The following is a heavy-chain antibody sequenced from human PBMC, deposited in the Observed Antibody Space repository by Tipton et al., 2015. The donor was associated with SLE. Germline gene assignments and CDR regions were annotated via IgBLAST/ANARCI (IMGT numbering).Heavy chain of an antibody. J-gene: IGHJ4*02. V-gene: IGHV4-38-2*02. Sequence: TLSLTCTVSGYSISSGYYWGWIRQPPGKGLEWIGSIYHSGSTYYNPSLKSRVTISEDKSKNQFSLKLSSVTAADTAVYYCAKNPPLTVAGKAHYFDYWGQGTLVTVSS. D-gene: IGHD6-19*01. CDR3: AKNPPLTVAGKAHYFDY. CDR1: GYSISSGYY. CDR2: IYHSGST.